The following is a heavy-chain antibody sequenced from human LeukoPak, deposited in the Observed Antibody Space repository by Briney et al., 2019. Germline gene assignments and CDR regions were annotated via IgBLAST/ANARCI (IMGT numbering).Heavy chain of an antibody. CDR2: TYTGGNS. V-gene: IGHV3-53*01. D-gene: IGHD3-22*01. J-gene: IGHJ5*02. Sequence: GGSLRLSCAASGFTVSSIHMVWVRQAPGKGLEWVSVTYTGGNSYYADSVKGRFTISRDQSKNTVYLQMNSLRAEDTAVYYCARDLSSAYVWPPYNWFDPWGQGTLVTVSS. CDR3: ARDLSSAYVWPPYNWFDP. CDR1: GFTVSSIH.